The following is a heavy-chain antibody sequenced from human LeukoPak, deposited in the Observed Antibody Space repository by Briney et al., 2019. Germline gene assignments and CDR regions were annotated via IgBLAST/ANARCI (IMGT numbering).Heavy chain of an antibody. CDR2: IYYSGNA. D-gene: IGHD6-13*01. Sequence: PSETLSLTCTVSGGSISSYYWSWIRQPPGKGLEWIGYIYYSGNANYSPSLKSRVTISVDTSKNQFSLKLSSVTAADTAVYYCARDSYSSTWYPSYYFDYWGQGTLVTVSS. V-gene: IGHV4-59*01. CDR3: ARDSYSSTWYPSYYFDY. J-gene: IGHJ4*02. CDR1: GGSISSYY.